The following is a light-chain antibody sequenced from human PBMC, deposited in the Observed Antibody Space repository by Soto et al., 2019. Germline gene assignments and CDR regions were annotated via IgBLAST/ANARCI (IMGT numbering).Light chain of an antibody. CDR3: SSYTSSSTLLNV. CDR1: SSDVGGYNY. J-gene: IGLJ1*01. Sequence: QSVLTQPASVSGSPGQSITISCTGTSSDVGGYNYVSWYQQHPGKAPNLMIYDVSDRPSGVSNRFSGSKSGNTASLTISGLQAEDEADYYCSSYTSSSTLLNVFGTGTKVTVL. CDR2: DVS. V-gene: IGLV2-14*01.